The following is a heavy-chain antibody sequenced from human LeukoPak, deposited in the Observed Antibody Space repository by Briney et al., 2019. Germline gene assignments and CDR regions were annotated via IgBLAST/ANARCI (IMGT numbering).Heavy chain of an antibody. CDR3: ARSSYSSSSSV. Sequence: PGGSLRLSCAASGLTFSQYAMSWVRQAPGKGLEWISFINFGDGNTHYADSVKGRFTISRDNAKNSLYLQINSLRAEDTAVYYCARSSYSSSSSVWGQGTMVTVSS. CDR1: GLTFSQYA. D-gene: IGHD6-6*01. V-gene: IGHV3-23*01. J-gene: IGHJ3*01. CDR2: INFGDGNT.